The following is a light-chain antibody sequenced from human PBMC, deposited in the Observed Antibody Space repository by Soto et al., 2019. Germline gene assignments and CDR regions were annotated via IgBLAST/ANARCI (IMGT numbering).Light chain of an antibody. CDR1: QRFXSN. CDR2: GAS. J-gene: IGKJ1*01. Sequence: IAMTQSPSTLSVSPGERATLACRASQRFXSNLAWYQQKPGQAPRILXDGASTRATGSPARLSGSGSGTEFTLPISSLHPDDFATYSCQQYESDSWTFGQGTKVDIK. V-gene: IGKV3-15*01. CDR3: QQYESDSWT.